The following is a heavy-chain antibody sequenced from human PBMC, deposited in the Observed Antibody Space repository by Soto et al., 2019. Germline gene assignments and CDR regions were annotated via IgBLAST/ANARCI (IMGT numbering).Heavy chain of an antibody. D-gene: IGHD7-27*01. Sequence: SETKSLTCSVDDGYFGGYGGSWIRQPPGKGLEWIGEINHSGSTNYNPSLKSRVTISVDTSKNQLSLKLSSVTAADTAVYYCARGWGRIFDYWGQGTLVTVSS. V-gene: IGHV4-34*01. J-gene: IGHJ4*02. CDR2: INHSGST. CDR1: DGYFGGYG. CDR3: ARGWGRIFDY.